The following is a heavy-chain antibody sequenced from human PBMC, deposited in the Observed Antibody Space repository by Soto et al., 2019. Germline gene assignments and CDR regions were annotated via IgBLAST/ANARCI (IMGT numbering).Heavy chain of an antibody. Sequence: GGALSVSCATASFTFSSSWVRWVRQAPGKGLEWVANIKQDGSEKYYVDSVKGRFTISRDNAKNLLYLQMNSLRAEDTAVYYCANPPYDLFTCNTDTDNWGQETLFTLAS. V-gene: IGHV3-7*05. J-gene: IGHJ4*02. CDR1: SFTFSSSW. CDR3: ANPPYDLFTCNTDTDN. CDR2: IKQDGSEK. D-gene: IGHD3-9*01.